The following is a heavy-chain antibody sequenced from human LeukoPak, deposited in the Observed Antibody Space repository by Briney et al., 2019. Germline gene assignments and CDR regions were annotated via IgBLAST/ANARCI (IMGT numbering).Heavy chain of an antibody. Sequence: SGPALVKPTQTLTLTCTFSGFSLSTSGVCVSWIRQPPGKALEWLARIDWDDDKYYSTSLKTRLTISKDTSKDQVVLTTTNMDPVDTDTYYCARTPHMYYYDSSGSTNYFDYWGQGTLVTVSS. CDR2: IDWDDDK. CDR3: ARTPHMYYYDSSGSTNYFDY. D-gene: IGHD3-22*01. CDR1: GFSLSTSGVC. V-gene: IGHV2-70*11. J-gene: IGHJ4*02.